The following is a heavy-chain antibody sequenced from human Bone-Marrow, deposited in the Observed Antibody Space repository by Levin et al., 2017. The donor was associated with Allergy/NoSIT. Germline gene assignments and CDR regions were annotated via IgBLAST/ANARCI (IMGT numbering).Heavy chain of an antibody. CDR2: FSYAGTT. CDR1: GGSISPYH. J-gene: IGHJ4*02. V-gene: IGHV4-59*08. Sequence: SETLSLTCTVSGGSISPYHWSWIRQAPEKGLEWIGFFSYAGTTSHNPSLKSRVTMSLDTAKNQFSLNLSSVTAADTAVYFCARSESGNDAGDYWGQGTLVTVSS. D-gene: IGHD4-23*01. CDR3: ARSESGNDAGDY.